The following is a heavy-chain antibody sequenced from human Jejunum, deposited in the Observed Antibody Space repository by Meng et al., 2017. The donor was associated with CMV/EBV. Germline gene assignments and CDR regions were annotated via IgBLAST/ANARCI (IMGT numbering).Heavy chain of an antibody. CDR2: IYWDDYK. D-gene: IGHD6-19*01. CDR3: AYRRGGGSGWNWFGP. Sequence: QITLKESGPTLXXXXXTXTLXXXXSGFSLSTDGVGVGWIRQPPGKALEWPALIYWDDYKHYPPSLTSRLSITKDPPKNLVVLIMTNMDPVDTGPYYCAYRRGGGSGWNWFGPWGQGTLVTVSS. V-gene: IGHV2-5*02. CDR1: GFSLSTDGVG. J-gene: IGHJ5*02.